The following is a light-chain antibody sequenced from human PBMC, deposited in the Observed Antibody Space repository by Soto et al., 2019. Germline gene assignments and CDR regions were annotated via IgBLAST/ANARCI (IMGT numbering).Light chain of an antibody. V-gene: IGKV3-20*01. Sequence: EIVLTHSPGTLSLSPWEIATLSCRASQSVSSSYLAWYQQKPGQAPRLLIYGASSRATGIPDRFSGSGSGTDFTLSISRLDPEDFAVYYCQYYDESMWTFGQGTKVDIK. CDR1: QSVSSSY. CDR3: QYYDESMWT. J-gene: IGKJ1*01. CDR2: GAS.